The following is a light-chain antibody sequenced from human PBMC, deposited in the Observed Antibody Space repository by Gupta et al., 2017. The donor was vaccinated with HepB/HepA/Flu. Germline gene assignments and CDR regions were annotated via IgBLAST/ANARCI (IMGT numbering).Light chain of an antibody. CDR3: SSYTSSSTVV. V-gene: IGLV2-14*01. Sequence: QSALTQPASVSGSPGQSITISCTGTSSDLGAYNYVSWHQQDPGKAPKLMIYDVSNRPSGVSNRFSGSKSGNTASLTISGLQAEDEADYYCSSYTSSSTVVFGGGIKLTVL. CDR1: SSDLGAYNY. J-gene: IGLJ2*01. CDR2: DVS.